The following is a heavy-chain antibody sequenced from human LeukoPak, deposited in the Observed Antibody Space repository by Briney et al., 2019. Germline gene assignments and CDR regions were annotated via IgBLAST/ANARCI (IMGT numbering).Heavy chain of an antibody. CDR1: GFTFSSYW. CDR2: INSDGSST. Sequence: GGSLRLSCAASGFTFSSYWMHWVRQAPGKGLVWVSRINSDGSSTSYAGSVKGRFTISRDNAKNTLYLQMNSLRAEDTAVYYCARDGGSYSYYFDYWGQGTLVTVSS. D-gene: IGHD1-26*01. CDR3: ARDGGSYSYYFDY. J-gene: IGHJ4*02. V-gene: IGHV3-74*01.